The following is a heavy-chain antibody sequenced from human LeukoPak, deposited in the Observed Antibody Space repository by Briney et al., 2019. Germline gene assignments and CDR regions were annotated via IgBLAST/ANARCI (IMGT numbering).Heavy chain of an antibody. CDR3: AREMGVVTAHGIDV. V-gene: IGHV4-39*02. D-gene: IGHD4-23*01. Sequence: SETLSXTCIVSGGSISSISSNNYHWGWIRQPPGKGLEWIGRIYYNWSTYYNPSLKSRVTISVDTSKNQFSLKLSSVTAADTALYYCAREMGVVTAHGIDVWGQGTTVTVSS. J-gene: IGHJ6*02. CDR2: IYYNWST. CDR1: GGSISSISSNNYH.